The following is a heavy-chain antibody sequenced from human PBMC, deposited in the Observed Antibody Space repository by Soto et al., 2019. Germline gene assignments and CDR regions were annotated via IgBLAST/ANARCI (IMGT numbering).Heavy chain of an antibody. CDR1: GGSINSGGYY. CDR2: IYYSGST. Sequence: QVQLQESGPGLVKPSQTLSLTCAVSGGSINSGGYYWNWIRQHPVKGLEWIGYIYYSGSTYYTPSLXGXVXIXXDPSKNQFSLKLSSVAAADTAVYYCARDVVVTAIRPGAFDIWGQGTLVTVSS. V-gene: IGHV4-31*11. CDR3: ARDVVVTAIRPGAFDI. D-gene: IGHD2-21*02. J-gene: IGHJ3*02.